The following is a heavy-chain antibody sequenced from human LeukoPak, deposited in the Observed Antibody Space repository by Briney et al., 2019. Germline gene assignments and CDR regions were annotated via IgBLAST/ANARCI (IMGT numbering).Heavy chain of an antibody. Sequence: GGSLRLSCAASGFTFSGYWMHWVRQAPGKGLVWVSRSRCDGSNTYYADSVKGRFNFSRDNSRNKLYMQLNSLRAEDTAVYYCLRGPFDIWGKGTM. CDR2: SRCDGSNT. V-gene: IGHV3-74*01. CDR3: LRGPFDI. CDR1: GFTFSGYW. J-gene: IGHJ3*02.